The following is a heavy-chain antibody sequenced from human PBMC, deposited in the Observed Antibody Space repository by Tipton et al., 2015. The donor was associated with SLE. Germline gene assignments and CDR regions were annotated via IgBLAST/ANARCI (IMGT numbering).Heavy chain of an antibody. CDR1: GFTFSSYS. Sequence: SLRLSCAASGFTFSSYSMNWVRQAPGKGLEWVSYITSSSSTIYYADSVKGRFTISRDNAKNSLYLQMNSLRAEDTDVNYCAKQRRDSGGYCSDAFDIWGHGSMVPVSS. V-gene: IGHV3-48*01. CDR2: ITSSSSTI. J-gene: IGHJ3*02. CDR3: AKQRRDSGGYCSDAFDI. D-gene: IGHD3-22*01.